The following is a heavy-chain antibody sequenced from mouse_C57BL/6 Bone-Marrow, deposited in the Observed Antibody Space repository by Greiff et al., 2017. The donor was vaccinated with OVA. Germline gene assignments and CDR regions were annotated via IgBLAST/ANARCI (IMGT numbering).Heavy chain of an antibody. J-gene: IGHJ2*01. CDR3: ARGTTVATGDY. D-gene: IGHD1-1*01. CDR2: IHPNSGST. V-gene: IGHV1-64*01. CDR1: GYTFTSYW. Sequence: QVQLQQPGAELVKPGASVKLSCKASGYTFTSYWMHWVKQRPGQGLEWIGMIHPNSGSTNYNEKFKDKATLTVDKSSSTAYMQLSSLTSEDSAVYYCARGTTVATGDYWGQGTTLTVSS.